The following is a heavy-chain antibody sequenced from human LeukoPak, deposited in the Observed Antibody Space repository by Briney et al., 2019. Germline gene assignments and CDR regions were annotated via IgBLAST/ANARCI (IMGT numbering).Heavy chain of an antibody. CDR2: INEDGSEK. D-gene: IGHD6-13*01. CDR3: ARGPTSIAAAGTYAFDI. V-gene: IGHV3-7*03. Sequence: GGSLRLSCAASGFTFSSYWMSWVRQAPGKGLEWVANINEDGSEKYYVDSVKGRFTISRDDAENSLYLQMNSLRAEDTAVYYCARGPTSIAAAGTYAFDIWGQGTMVTVSS. CDR1: GFTFSSYW. J-gene: IGHJ3*02.